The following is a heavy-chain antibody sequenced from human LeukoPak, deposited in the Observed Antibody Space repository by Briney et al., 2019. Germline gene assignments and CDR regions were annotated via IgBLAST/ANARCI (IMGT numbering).Heavy chain of an antibody. CDR2: ISSSSSTI. Sequence: GGSLRLSCAASGFTFSSYGMNWVRQAPGKGLEWVSYISSSSSTIYYADSVKGRFTISRDNAKNSLYLQMNSLRAEDTAVYYCARDNQLLLVDYWGQGTLVTVSS. J-gene: IGHJ4*02. V-gene: IGHV3-48*01. CDR3: ARDNQLLLVDY. D-gene: IGHD2-2*01. CDR1: GFTFSSYG.